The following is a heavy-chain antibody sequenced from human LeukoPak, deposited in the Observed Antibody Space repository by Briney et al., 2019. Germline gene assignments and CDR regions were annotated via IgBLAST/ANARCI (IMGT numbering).Heavy chain of an antibody. V-gene: IGHV4-39*01. D-gene: IGHD1-26*01. CDR2: IYYSGNI. Sequence: PPETLSLTCAVSGGSISSSNYYWGWIRQPPGKGLEWIGSIYYSGNIYYNPSLKSRVTMSVDTSKNQFPLKLSSVTAADTAVYYCVSVGATLIDYWGQGTLVTVSS. CDR3: VSVGATLIDY. CDR1: GGSISSSNYY. J-gene: IGHJ4*02.